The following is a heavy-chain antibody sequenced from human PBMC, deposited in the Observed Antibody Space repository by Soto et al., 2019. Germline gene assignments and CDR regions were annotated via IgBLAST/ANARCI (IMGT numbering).Heavy chain of an antibody. V-gene: IGHV3-33*01. D-gene: IGHD3-22*01. CDR1: GFKFTDYG. Sequence: QVQLVESGGGVVQPGRSLRLSCVASGFKFTDYGLNWVRQTPGKGLEWVAISWFDGSIAYYAESVKGRFTISRDDSRNTVYLHMNSLRGDDTAMYYCARDGARIDSSGKFDYWGQGTQVTVSS. CDR2: SWFDGSIA. CDR3: ARDGARIDSSGKFDY. J-gene: IGHJ4*02.